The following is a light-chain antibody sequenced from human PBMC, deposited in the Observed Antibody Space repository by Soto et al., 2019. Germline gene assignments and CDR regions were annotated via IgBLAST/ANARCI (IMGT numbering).Light chain of an antibody. J-gene: IGKJ2*01. CDR2: DIS. CDR1: QSVPSY. V-gene: IGKV3-11*01. Sequence: EIVLTQFPATLSLSPGDRATLSCRASQSVPSYLAWYQQKPGQAPRLLVYDISNRATGIPARFTGSGSGTGFTLTIIISVPEDSAGYYLHRRNAWPRNTFGQGTKLQI. CDR3: HRRNAWPRNT.